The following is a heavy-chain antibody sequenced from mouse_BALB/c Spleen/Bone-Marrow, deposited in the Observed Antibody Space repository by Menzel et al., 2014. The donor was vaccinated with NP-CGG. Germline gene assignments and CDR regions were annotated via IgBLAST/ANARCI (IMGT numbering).Heavy chain of an antibody. CDR3: TRREYYRYDRAMDY. J-gene: IGHJ4*01. D-gene: IGHD2-14*01. V-gene: IGHV1S81*02. Sequence: QVQLQQSGAELVKPGASVKLSCKASGYTFTSYYMYWVKQRPGQGLEWIGEINPGNGGTNFNEKFKSKATLTVDKSSSTAYMQLSSLTSEDSAVYYCTRREYYRYDRAMDYWGQGTSVTVSS. CDR2: INPGNGGT. CDR1: GYTFTSYY.